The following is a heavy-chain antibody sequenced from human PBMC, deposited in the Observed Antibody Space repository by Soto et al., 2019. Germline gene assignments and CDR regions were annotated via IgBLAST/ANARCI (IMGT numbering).Heavy chain of an antibody. CDR3: ARLPFIAAAGFGAFDI. Sequence: GESLKISCKGSGYSFTSYWIGWVRQMPGKGLEWMGIIYPGDSDTRYSPSFQGQVTISADKSISTAYLQWSSLKASDTAMYYCARLPFIAAAGFGAFDIWGQGTMVTVSS. D-gene: IGHD6-13*01. CDR2: IYPGDSDT. CDR1: GYSFTSYW. J-gene: IGHJ3*02. V-gene: IGHV5-51*01.